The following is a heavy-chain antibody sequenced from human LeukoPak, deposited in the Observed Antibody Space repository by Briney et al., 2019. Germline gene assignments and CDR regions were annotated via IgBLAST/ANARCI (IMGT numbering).Heavy chain of an antibody. CDR1: GFTFSYYE. CDR3: ARPPYSSGGNYMDV. CDR2: ISSSGSTI. Sequence: GGSLRLSCAASGFTFSYYEMNWVRQAPGKGLEWVSYISSSGSTIYYADSVKGRFTISRDNAKNSLYLQMNSLRAEDTAVYYCARPPYSSGGNYMDVWGKGTTVTVSS. D-gene: IGHD6-19*01. V-gene: IGHV3-48*03. J-gene: IGHJ6*03.